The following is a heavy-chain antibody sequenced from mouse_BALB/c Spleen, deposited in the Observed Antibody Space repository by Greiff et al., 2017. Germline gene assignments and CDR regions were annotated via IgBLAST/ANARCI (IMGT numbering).Heavy chain of an antibody. J-gene: IGHJ1*01. Sequence: VQLQQSGPGLVQPSQSLSITCTVSGFSLTSYGVHWVRQSPGKGLEWLGVIWSGGSTDYNAAFISRLSISKDNSKSQVFFKMNSLQANDTAIYYCARANWDDWYFDVWGAGTTVTVSS. CDR2: IWSGGST. V-gene: IGHV2-2*02. CDR3: ARANWDDWYFDV. D-gene: IGHD4-1*01. CDR1: GFSLTSYG.